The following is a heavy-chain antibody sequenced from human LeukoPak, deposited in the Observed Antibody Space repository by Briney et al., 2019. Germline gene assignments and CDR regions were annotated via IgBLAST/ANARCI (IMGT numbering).Heavy chain of an antibody. CDR2: IIPIFGTA. CDR1: GYTFTSYG. D-gene: IGHD3-22*01. Sequence: ASVKVSCKASGYTFTSYGISWVRQAPGQGLEWMGGIIPIFGTANYAQKFQGRVTITADESTSTAYMELSSLRSEDTAVYYCARKPHYYAKYYFDYWGQGTLVTVSS. CDR3: ARKPHYYAKYYFDY. J-gene: IGHJ4*02. V-gene: IGHV1-69*13.